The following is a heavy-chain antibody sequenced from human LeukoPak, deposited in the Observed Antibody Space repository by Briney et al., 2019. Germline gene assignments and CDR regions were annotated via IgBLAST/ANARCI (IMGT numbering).Heavy chain of an antibody. CDR2: ISDSGSSP. J-gene: IGHJ4*02. CDR3: AKLPYFAYFDY. D-gene: IGHD3-9*01. V-gene: IGHV3-23*01. Sequence: GGSLRLSCAASGFTFSSYAMSWVRQAPGKGLEWVSAISDSGSSPYYADSVRGRFTISRDNSKNTLHLQMNSLRAEDTAVYHCAKLPYFAYFDYWGQGTLVSVSS. CDR1: GFTFSSYA.